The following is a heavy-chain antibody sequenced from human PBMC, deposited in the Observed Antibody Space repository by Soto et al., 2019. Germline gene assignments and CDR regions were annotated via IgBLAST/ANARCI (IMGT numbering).Heavy chain of an antibody. Sequence: QLQLQESGPGLVKPSETLSLTCTVSGGSISSSSYYWGWIRQPPGKGLEWVGSIYYSGNTYYTPSLKSRVTISVDTSKNQFSLKLSSVTAADTAVYSCAREGGRYCTGGSCQVDYWGQGTLVTFSS. D-gene: IGHD2-15*01. CDR1: GGSISSSSYY. CDR3: AREGGRYCTGGSCQVDY. CDR2: IYYSGNT. V-gene: IGHV4-39*02. J-gene: IGHJ4*02.